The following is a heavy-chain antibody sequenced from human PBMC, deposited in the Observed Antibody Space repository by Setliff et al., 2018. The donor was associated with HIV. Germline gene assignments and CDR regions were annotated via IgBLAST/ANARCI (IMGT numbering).Heavy chain of an antibody. CDR1: GGSFYSTSYY. CDR2: VYFSGST. D-gene: IGHD3-3*01. CDR3: ARHKANFDFYAFDI. Sequence: PSETLSLTCTVSGGSFYSTSYYWAWIRQPPGKGLEWIGSVYFSGSTYYNPSLKSRITISVDTSRSQFSLKLRSVTAADTAVYYCARHKANFDFYAFDIWGQGTMVTV. J-gene: IGHJ3*02. V-gene: IGHV4-39*01.